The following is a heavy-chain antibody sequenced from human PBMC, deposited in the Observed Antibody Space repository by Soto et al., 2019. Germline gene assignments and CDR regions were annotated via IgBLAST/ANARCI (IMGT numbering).Heavy chain of an antibody. D-gene: IGHD6-19*01. J-gene: IGHJ4*02. CDR1: GFTFSSYA. V-gene: IGHV3-23*01. CDR3: AKTVASGPSPAYFDY. Sequence: PGGSLRLSCAASGFTFSSYAMSWVRQAPGKGLEWVSAISGSGGSTYYADSVKGRFTISRDNSKNTLYLQMNSLRAEDTAVYYCAKTVASGPSPAYFDYWGQGTLVTVSS. CDR2: ISGSGGST.